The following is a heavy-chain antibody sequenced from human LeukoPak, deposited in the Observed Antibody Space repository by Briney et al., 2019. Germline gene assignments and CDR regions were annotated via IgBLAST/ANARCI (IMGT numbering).Heavy chain of an antibody. CDR2: IYYSGST. V-gene: IGHV4-39*01. CDR3: ARHVGHYGVEGAFDI. J-gene: IGHJ3*02. D-gene: IGHD4-17*01. CDR1: GGSISSSTSY. Sequence: SETLSLTCTVSGGSISSSTSYWGWIRQPPGKGLEWIGSIYYSGSTYYDPSLKSRVTISVDTSRNQFSLKLSSVTAADTAVYYCARHVGHYGVEGAFDIWGQGTMVTVSS.